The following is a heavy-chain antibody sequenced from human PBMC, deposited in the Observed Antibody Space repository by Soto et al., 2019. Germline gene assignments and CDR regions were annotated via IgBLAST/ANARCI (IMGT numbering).Heavy chain of an antibody. D-gene: IGHD1-1*01. CDR3: ARRAETNGWNGFGADKYYFDF. CDR2: MNPNTGNS. CDR1: GYTFTSYD. V-gene: IGHV1-8*01. J-gene: IGHJ4*02. Sequence: ASVKVSCKASGYTFTSYDIYWVRQATGQGLEWMGWMNPNTGNSGYAQKFQGRVTTTSDTSISTAHMELSSLRSEDTAVYYCARRAETNGWNGFGADKYYFDFWGQGTLVTVSS.